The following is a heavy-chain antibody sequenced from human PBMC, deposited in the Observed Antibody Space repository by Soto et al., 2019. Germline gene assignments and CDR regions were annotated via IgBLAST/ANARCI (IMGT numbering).Heavy chain of an antibody. V-gene: IGHV4-39*01. D-gene: IGHD2-2*01. CDR2: IYYSGST. Sequence: SETLSLTCTVSGGFISSSSYYWGWIRQPPGKGLEWIGSIYYSGSTYYNPSLKSRVTISVDTSKNQFSLKLSSVTAADTAVYYCARHCSSNTYYYYYGMDVWGQGTTVTVSS. CDR3: ARHCSSNTYYYYYGMDV. CDR1: GGFISSSSYY. J-gene: IGHJ6*02.